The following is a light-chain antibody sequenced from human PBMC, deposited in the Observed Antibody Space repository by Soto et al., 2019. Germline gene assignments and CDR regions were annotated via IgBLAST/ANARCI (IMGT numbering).Light chain of an antibody. Sequence: QSVLTQPPSASGSPGQSVTISCTGTSSDVGGYDYVSWYQQHPGKAPKLMIYEVTIRPSGVSGRFSGSKSGNTASLTVSGLQAEDEADYYCSSYTGGNPSYVFRTGTKLTVL. J-gene: IGLJ1*01. CDR2: EVT. CDR1: SSDVGGYDY. CDR3: SSYTGGNPSYV. V-gene: IGLV2-8*01.